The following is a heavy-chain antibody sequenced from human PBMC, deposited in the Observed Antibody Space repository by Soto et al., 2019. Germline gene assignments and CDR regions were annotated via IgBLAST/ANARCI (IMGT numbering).Heavy chain of an antibody. D-gene: IGHD1-20*01. CDR3: AGQSAERYDPFGH. CDR1: GGSISSSSYY. J-gene: IGHJ4*02. CDR2: INYSGST. Sequence: SETLSLTCTVSGGSISSSSYYWGWIRQPPGKGLEWIGSINYSGSTYNNPSLKSRVTMSVDTSKNQFSLKLRSVTAADTAVYYFAGQSAERYDPFGHWCQGIRDTVS. V-gene: IGHV4-39*01.